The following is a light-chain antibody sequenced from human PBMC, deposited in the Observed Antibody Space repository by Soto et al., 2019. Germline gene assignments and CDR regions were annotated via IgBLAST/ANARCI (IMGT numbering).Light chain of an antibody. CDR3: TSYSSTNTLV. CDR2: EVS. V-gene: IGLV2-14*01. CDR1: SSDIGGYNY. Sequence: QSVLTQHASVSGSPGQSITVSCVGTSSDIGGYNYVSWYQHLPGKAHQLIIFEVSNRPSGVSHRFSGSKSGATASLAISGLQADDEADYYCTSYSSTNTLVFGGGTKVTVL. J-gene: IGLJ3*02.